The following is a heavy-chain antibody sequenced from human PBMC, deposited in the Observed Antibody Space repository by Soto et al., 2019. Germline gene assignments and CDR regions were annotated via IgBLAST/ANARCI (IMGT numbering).Heavy chain of an antibody. CDR1: GGSISSYY. CDR2: IYYSGST. Sequence: PSETLSLTCTVSGGSISSYYWSWIRQPPGKGLEWIGYIYYSGSTNYNPSLKSRVTISVDTSKNQFSLKLSSVTAADTAVYYCARAGKVVVNNCWFDPWGQGTLVTVSS. CDR3: ARAGKVVVNNCWFDP. D-gene: IGHD3-22*01. V-gene: IGHV4-59*01. J-gene: IGHJ5*02.